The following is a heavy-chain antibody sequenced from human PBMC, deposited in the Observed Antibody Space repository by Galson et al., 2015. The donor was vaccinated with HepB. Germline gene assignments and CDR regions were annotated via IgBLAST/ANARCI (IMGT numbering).Heavy chain of an antibody. CDR2: ISSSSSTI. D-gene: IGHD3-22*01. CDR3: ARGGPYYYDSSGYYYFDY. V-gene: IGHV3-48*01. Sequence: SLRLSCAASGFTFSSYSMNWVRQAPGKGLEWVSYISSSSSTIFYADSVKGRFTISRDNAKNSLYLQMNSLRAEDTAVYYCARGGPYYYDSSGYYYFDYWGQGTLVTVSS. CDR1: GFTFSSYS. J-gene: IGHJ4*02.